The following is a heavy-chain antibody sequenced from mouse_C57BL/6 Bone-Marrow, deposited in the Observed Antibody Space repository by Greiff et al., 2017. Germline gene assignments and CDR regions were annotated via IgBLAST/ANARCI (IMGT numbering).Heavy chain of an antibody. Sequence: VQVVESGAELARPGASVKLSCKASGYTFTSYGISWVKQRTGQGLEWIGEIYPRSGNTYYNETFKGKATLTADKSSSTAYMELRSLTSEDSAVYFCAREDYYRFAYGGRGTGVTVSA. D-gene: IGHD1-1*01. V-gene: IGHV1-81*01. CDR1: GYTFTSYG. CDR3: AREDYYRFAY. J-gene: IGHJ3*01. CDR2: IYPRSGNT.